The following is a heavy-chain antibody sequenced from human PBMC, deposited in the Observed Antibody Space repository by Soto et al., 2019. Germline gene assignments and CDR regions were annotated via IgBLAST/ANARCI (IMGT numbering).Heavy chain of an antibody. D-gene: IGHD6-13*01. CDR3: AKELVSSSWYKPYYYYYYMDV. V-gene: IGHV3-30*18. Sequence: GGSLRLSCAASGFTFSSYGMHWVRQAPGKGLEWVAVISYDGSNKYYADSVKGRFTISRDNSKNTLYLQMNSLRAEDTAVYYCAKELVSSSWYKPYYYYYYMDVWGKGTTVTVSS. J-gene: IGHJ6*03. CDR2: ISYDGSNK. CDR1: GFTFSSYG.